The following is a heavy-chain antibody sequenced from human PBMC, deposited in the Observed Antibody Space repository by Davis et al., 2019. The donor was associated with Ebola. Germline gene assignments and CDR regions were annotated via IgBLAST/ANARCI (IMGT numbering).Heavy chain of an antibody. Sequence: PGGSLRLSCAASGFTFSSYAMHWVRQAPGKGLEWVAVISDDGSNKYYADSVKGRFTISRDNAKNSLYLQMKSLRPEDTALYYCARGGRYGSVAGGPAEHWGQGTLVTVSS. CDR1: GFTFSSYA. D-gene: IGHD6-19*01. J-gene: IGHJ4*02. CDR3: ARGGRYGSVAGGPAEH. CDR2: ISDDGSNK. V-gene: IGHV3-30-3*01.